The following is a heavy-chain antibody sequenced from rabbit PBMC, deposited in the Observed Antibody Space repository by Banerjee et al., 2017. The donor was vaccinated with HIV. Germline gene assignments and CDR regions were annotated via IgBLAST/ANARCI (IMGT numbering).Heavy chain of an antibody. Sequence: QLKETGGGLVQPGESLTLSCKASGFTISSYHTGWVRQAPGKGLEWIGDINSSSRNVVYASWATGRFTISSHNAQNTLYLQLNSLTAADTATYFCARDYVGDSYSAFDLWGPGTLVTVS. CDR1: GFTISSYH. CDR3: ARDYVGDSYSAFDL. CDR2: INSSSRNV. D-gene: IGHD8-1*01. J-gene: IGHJ4*01. V-gene: IGHV1S7*01.